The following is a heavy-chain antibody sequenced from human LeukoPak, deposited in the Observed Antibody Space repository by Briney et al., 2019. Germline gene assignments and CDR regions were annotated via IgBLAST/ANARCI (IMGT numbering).Heavy chain of an antibody. J-gene: IGHJ3*02. Sequence: GASVKVSCKASGYTFTSYGISWVRQAPGQGLEWMGWISAYNANTKYAQMVQDRVTMTTDTSTSTAYMELRSLRSDDTAVYYCARDSPPNYSDSSGYYSDAFDIWGQGTMVTVSS. CDR1: GYTFTSYG. CDR2: ISAYNANT. D-gene: IGHD3-22*01. CDR3: ARDSPPNYSDSSGYYSDAFDI. V-gene: IGHV1-18*01.